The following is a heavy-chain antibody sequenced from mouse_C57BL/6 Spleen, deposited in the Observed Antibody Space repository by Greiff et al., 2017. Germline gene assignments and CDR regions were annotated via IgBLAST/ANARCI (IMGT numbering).Heavy chain of an antibody. CDR2: ISDGGSYT. CDR3: SRDKKPLHAMGY. Sequence: EVKVVESGVGLVKPGGSLKLSCAASGFTFSSYAMSWVRQTPEKRLEWVATISDGGSYTYYQDNVKGRFTISRDNAKNTLYLQMSHLKSEVTAMYCGSRDKKPLHAMGYWGQGTSVTVAS. V-gene: IGHV5-4*01. D-gene: IGHD6-1*01. J-gene: IGHJ4*01. CDR1: GFTFSSYA.